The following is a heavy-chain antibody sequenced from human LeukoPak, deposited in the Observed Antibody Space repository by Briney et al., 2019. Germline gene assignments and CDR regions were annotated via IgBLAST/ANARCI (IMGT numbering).Heavy chain of an antibody. CDR2: ISSSSSYI. D-gene: IGHD6-19*01. J-gene: IGHJ4*02. Sequence: GGSLRLSCAASGFTFSSYSMNWVRQAPGKGLEWVSSISSSSSYIYYADSVKGRFTISRDNAKDSLYLQMNSLRAEDTAVYYCARVPSSGWYLRSYFDYWGQGTLVTVSS. CDR1: GFTFSSYS. CDR3: ARVPSSGWYLRSYFDY. V-gene: IGHV3-21*01.